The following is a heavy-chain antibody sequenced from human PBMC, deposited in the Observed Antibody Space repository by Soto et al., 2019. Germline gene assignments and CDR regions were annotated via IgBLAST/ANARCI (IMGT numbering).Heavy chain of an antibody. D-gene: IGHD1-26*01. V-gene: IGHV3-30*04. CDR2: ISYDGSNK. J-gene: IGHJ6*02. CDR3: ARDLIVGAASLYYYYGMDV. Sequence: GGSLRLSCAASGFTFSSYAMHWVRQAPGKGLEWVAVISYDGSNKYYADSVKGRFTISRDNSKNTLYLQMNSLRAEDTAVYYWARDLIVGAASLYYYYGMDVWGQGTTVTVSS. CDR1: GFTFSSYA.